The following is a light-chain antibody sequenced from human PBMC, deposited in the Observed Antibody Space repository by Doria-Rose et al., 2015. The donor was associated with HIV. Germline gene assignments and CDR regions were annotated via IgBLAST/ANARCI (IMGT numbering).Light chain of an antibody. CDR2: DGS. CDR3: HQYGTSWT. J-gene: IGKJ1*01. V-gene: IGKV3-20*01. CDR1: QSFSSTY. Sequence: DIVMTQSSGTLSLSPGERATLSCRASQSFSSTYLAWYQQKPGQAHSLLIYDGSTRATGIPDRFSASGSGTDFTLTINRLEPEDFALYYCHQYGTSWTFGQGTKVEI.